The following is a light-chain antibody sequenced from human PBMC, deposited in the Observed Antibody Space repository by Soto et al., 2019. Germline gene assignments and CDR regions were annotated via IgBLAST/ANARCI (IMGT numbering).Light chain of an antibody. Sequence: QSALTQPRSVSGSPGQSVTISCTGTSSDVGGYNYVSWYQHHPGRAPKLMIYDVSKRPSGVPDRFSGSKSGNTASLTISGLQAEDEADYYCCSYAGSYLLYVFCTGTKVTVL. V-gene: IGLV2-11*01. CDR3: CSYAGSYLLYV. CDR2: DVS. J-gene: IGLJ1*01. CDR1: SSDVGGYNY.